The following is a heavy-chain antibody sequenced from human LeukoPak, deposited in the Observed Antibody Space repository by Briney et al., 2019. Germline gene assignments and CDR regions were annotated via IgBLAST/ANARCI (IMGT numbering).Heavy chain of an antibody. V-gene: IGHV1-2*02. CDR3: ARDPLPITMIVVVITGAFDI. CDR1: GYTFTGYY. J-gene: IGHJ3*02. Sequence: GASVKVSCKASGYTFTGYYMHWVRQAPGQGLEWMGWINPNSGGTNYAQKFQGRVTMTRDTSISTAYMELSRLRSDDTAVYYCARDPLPITMIVVVITGAFDIWGQGTMVTVSS. CDR2: INPNSGGT. D-gene: IGHD3-22*01.